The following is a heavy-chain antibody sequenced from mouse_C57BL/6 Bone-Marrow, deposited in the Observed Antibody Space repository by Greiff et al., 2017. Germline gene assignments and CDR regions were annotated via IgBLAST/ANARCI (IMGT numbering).Heavy chain of an antibody. CDR1: GYTFTDYE. Sequence: VKLQESGAELVRPGASVTLSCKASGYTFTDYEMHWVKQTPVHGLEWIGAIDTETGGTAYNQKLKGQAILTADKSSSTAYMELRSLTPEDAAVYYCTRSTTTSHVWGTGTTVTVSS. CDR2: IDTETGGT. J-gene: IGHJ1*03. V-gene: IGHV1-15*01. CDR3: TRSTTTSHV. D-gene: IGHD5-5*01.